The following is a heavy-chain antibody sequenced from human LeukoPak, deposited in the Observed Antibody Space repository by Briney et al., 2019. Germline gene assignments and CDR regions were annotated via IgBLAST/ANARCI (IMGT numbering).Heavy chain of an antibody. CDR1: GFTVSSNY. CDR2: INSDGSST. J-gene: IGHJ4*02. D-gene: IGHD4-17*01. CDR3: ARELTVTTSFDY. Sequence: GGSLRLSCAASGFTVSSNYMSWVRQAPGKGLVWVSRINSDGSSTSYADSVKGRFTISRDNAKNTLYLQMNSLRAEDTAVYYCARELTVTTSFDYWGQGTLVTVSS. V-gene: IGHV3-74*01.